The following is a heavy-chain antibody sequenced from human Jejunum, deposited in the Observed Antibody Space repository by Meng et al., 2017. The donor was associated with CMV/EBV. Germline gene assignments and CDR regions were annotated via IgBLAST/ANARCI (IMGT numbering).Heavy chain of an antibody. Sequence: YGVTFRSYWMAGVRQAPGKGLEWVASMKEDGSEIHYLDSVKGRFTISRDNAKNSLYLQMNTLRVEDTALYYCARGEYELLFGAFDVWGQGTMVTVSS. V-gene: IGHV3-7*01. J-gene: IGHJ3*01. CDR1: GVTFRSYW. CDR2: MKEDGSEI. CDR3: ARGEYELLFGAFDV. D-gene: IGHD3-10*01.